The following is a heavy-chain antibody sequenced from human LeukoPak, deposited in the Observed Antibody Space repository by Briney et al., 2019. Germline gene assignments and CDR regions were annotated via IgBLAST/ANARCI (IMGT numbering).Heavy chain of an antibody. V-gene: IGHV3-66*01. CDR2: MYRGGGT. Sequence: GGSLRLSCAVSGFTVSSNYMSWVRQAPGKGLEWVSVMYRGGGTYYADSVRGRFTISRDNSKNTMYLQMNSLRAEDTAVYYCADLHDSSGYHTRGYWGQGTLVTVSS. CDR1: GFTVSSNY. CDR3: ADLHDSSGYHTRGY. J-gene: IGHJ4*02. D-gene: IGHD3-22*01.